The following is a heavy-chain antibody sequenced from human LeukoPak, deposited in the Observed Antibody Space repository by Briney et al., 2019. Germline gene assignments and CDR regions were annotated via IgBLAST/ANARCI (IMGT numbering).Heavy chain of an antibody. CDR1: GGSFSGYY. Sequence: PSETLSLTCAVYGGSFSGYYWSWIRQPPGKGLEWIGEINHSGSTNYNPSLKSRVTISVDTSKNQFSLKLSSVTAADTAVYYCARVGYCSSTSCYLKASYFDYWGQGTLVTVSS. D-gene: IGHD2-2*01. J-gene: IGHJ4*02. CDR3: ARVGYCSSTSCYLKASYFDY. V-gene: IGHV4-34*01. CDR2: INHSGST.